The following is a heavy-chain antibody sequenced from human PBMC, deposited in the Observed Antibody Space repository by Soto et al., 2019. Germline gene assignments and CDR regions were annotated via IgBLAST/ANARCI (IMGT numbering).Heavy chain of an antibody. Sequence: GGSLRLSCAASGFTFSSYGMHWVRQAPGKGLEWVAVIWYDGSNKYYADSVKGRFTISRDNSKNTLYLQMNSLRAEDTAVYYCARGSLRFGWFDPWGQGTLVTVS. D-gene: IGHD3-16*01. CDR3: ARGSLRFGWFDP. V-gene: IGHV3-33*01. CDR2: IWYDGSNK. CDR1: GFTFSSYG. J-gene: IGHJ5*02.